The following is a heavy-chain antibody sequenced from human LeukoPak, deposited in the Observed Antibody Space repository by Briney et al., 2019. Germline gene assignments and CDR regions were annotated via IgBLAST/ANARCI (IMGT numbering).Heavy chain of an antibody. V-gene: IGHV3-11*06. CDR1: GFTFSDYY. CDR2: ISSSNGYT. J-gene: IGHJ4*02. D-gene: IGHD3-10*01. CDR3: ARVGAFSGSYSDY. Sequence: GGSLRLSCAASGFTFSDYYMSWIRQVPGKGLEWVSYISSSNGYTNYADSVKGRFTISRDNAKNSLFLQVNSLRAEDTAVYYCARVGAFSGSYSDYWGQGTLVTVSS.